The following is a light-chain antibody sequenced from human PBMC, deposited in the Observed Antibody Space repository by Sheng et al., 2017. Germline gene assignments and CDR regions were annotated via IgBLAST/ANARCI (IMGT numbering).Light chain of an antibody. V-gene: IGKV3D-20*02. CDR2: GAS. J-gene: IGKJ3*01. CDR1: QSVSNNY. Sequence: VLTQSPGTLSLPPGERATLSCRASQSVSNNYLAWYQQKPGQAPRLLMYGASNRAAGIPVRFSGSGSGTDFTLTISRLEPEDFAVYYCQQRGNWPPRTFGPGTKLDFK. CDR3: QQRGNWPPRT.